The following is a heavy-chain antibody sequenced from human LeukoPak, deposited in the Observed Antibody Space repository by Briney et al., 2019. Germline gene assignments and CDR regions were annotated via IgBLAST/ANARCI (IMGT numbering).Heavy chain of an antibody. CDR2: ISAYNGNT. J-gene: IGHJ4*02. D-gene: IGHD1-26*01. CDR1: GYTFTSYG. Sequence: ASVKVSCKASGYTFTSYGVSWVRQAPGQGLEWMGWISAYNGNTNYAQKLQGRVTMTTDTSTSTAYMELRSLRSDDTAVYYCAREPLGESNVSPDYWGQGTLVTVSS. V-gene: IGHV1-18*01. CDR3: AREPLGESNVSPDY.